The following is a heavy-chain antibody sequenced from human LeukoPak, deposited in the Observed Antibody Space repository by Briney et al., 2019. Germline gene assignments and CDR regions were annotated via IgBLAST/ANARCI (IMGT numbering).Heavy chain of an antibody. CDR3: ARVGRTVTLDY. CDR2: INTNTGSP. Sequence: GASVKISCKASGYTFTSYAMNWVRQAPGQGLEWMGWINTNTGSPTYAQGFTGRFVFSLDTSVSTAYLQISSLKAEDTAVYYCARVGRTVTLDYWGQGTLVTVSS. J-gene: IGHJ4*02. V-gene: IGHV7-4-1*02. CDR1: GYTFTSYA. D-gene: IGHD3-10*01.